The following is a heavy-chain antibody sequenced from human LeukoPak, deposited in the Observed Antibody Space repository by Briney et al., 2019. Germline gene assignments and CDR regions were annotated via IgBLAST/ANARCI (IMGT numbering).Heavy chain of an antibody. J-gene: IGHJ4*02. V-gene: IGHV3-74*01. Sequence: GGSLRLSCTASGFSFSGHWIHWVRHAPGKGLVRVSRINTDGSITNYADSVKGRFSISRDNAKNTLYLQMSSLRAEDTAVYYCARDRGPRTGFMVREAYDYWGQGTLVTVSS. CDR2: INTDGSIT. CDR1: GFSFSGHW. D-gene: IGHD3-10*01. CDR3: ARDRGPRTGFMVREAYDY.